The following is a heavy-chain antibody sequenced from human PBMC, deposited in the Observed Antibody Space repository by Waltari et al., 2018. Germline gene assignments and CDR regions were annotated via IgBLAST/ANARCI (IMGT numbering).Heavy chain of an antibody. Sequence: QVQLVQSGAEVKKPGASVKVSCKASGYTFTSYGIRWVRQAPGQGLEWMGWLSAYNGNTNYAQKLQGRVTMTTDTSTSTAYMELRSLRSDDTAVYYCARDLDYDGGKYYFDYWGQGTLVTVSS. D-gene: IGHD3-22*01. CDR1: GYTFTSYG. J-gene: IGHJ4*02. CDR2: LSAYNGNT. CDR3: ARDLDYDGGKYYFDY. V-gene: IGHV1-18*01.